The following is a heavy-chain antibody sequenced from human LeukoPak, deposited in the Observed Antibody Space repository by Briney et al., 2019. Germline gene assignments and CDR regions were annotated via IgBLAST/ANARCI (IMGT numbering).Heavy chain of an antibody. J-gene: IGHJ4*02. CDR2: INPSGGDT. Sequence: GASVKVSCKASGYIPSSYNMHWVRQAPGQGLEWVGIINPSGGDTKYAQKFQGRVTLTRDKSTSTVYMELSSLTSDDTAVYYCARTYCAEDCSIRYFDYWGQGTLVTVSS. CDR3: ARTYCAEDCSIRYFDY. D-gene: IGHD2-21*02. V-gene: IGHV1-46*01. CDR1: GYIPSSYN.